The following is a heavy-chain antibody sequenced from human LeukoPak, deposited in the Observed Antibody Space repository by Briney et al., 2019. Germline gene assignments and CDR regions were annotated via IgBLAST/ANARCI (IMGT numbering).Heavy chain of an antibody. CDR2: ISSSSYI. CDR1: GFTFSSYS. CDR3: ARDHSYQYYFDY. V-gene: IGHV3-21*01. J-gene: IGHJ4*02. Sequence: GGSLRLSCAASGFTFSSYSMNWVRQAPGKGLEWVSSISSSSYIYYADSVKGRFTISRDNAKNSLYLQMNSLRAEDTAVYYCARDHSYQYYFDYWGQGTLVTVSS. D-gene: IGHD5-18*01.